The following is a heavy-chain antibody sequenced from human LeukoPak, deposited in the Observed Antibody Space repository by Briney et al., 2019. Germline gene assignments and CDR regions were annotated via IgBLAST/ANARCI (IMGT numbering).Heavy chain of an antibody. Sequence: ASVKVSCKASGYTFTSYGISWVRQAPGQGLEWMGWISAYNGNTNYAQKLQGRVTMTTDTSTSTAYMELRSLRSDDTAVYYCARESGGFGGSSGWYGGLDYWGQGTLVTVSS. J-gene: IGHJ4*02. CDR1: GYTFTSYG. V-gene: IGHV1-18*01. CDR2: ISAYNGNT. CDR3: ARESGGFGGSSGWYGGLDY. D-gene: IGHD6-19*01.